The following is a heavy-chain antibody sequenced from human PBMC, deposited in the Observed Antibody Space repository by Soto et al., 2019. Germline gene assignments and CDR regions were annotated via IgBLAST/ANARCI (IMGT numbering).Heavy chain of an antibody. Sequence: GASVKVSCKASGYTFTSYAMHWVRQAPGQRLEWMGWINAGNGNTKYSQKFQGRVTITRDTSASTAYMELSSLRSEDTAVYYCAREDDYSNYDYYYYYYMDVWGKGTTVTVSS. D-gene: IGHD4-4*01. CDR3: AREDDYSNYDYYYYYYMDV. V-gene: IGHV1-3*01. CDR1: GYTFTSYA. J-gene: IGHJ6*03. CDR2: INAGNGNT.